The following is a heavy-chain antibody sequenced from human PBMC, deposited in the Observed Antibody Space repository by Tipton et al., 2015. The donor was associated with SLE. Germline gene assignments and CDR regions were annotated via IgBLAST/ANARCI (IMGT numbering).Heavy chain of an antibody. CDR2: INHSGST. V-gene: IGHV4-34*01. CDR3: ARDSWMLGSGSQGNYYYYYMDV. J-gene: IGHJ6*03. Sequence: TLSLTCAVYGGSFSGYYWSWIRQPPGKGLEWIGEINHSGSTNYNPSLKSRVTISVDTSKNQFSLKLSSVTAADTAVYYCARDSWMLGSGSQGNYYYYYMDVWGKGTTVTVPS. CDR1: GGSFSGYY. D-gene: IGHD3-10*01.